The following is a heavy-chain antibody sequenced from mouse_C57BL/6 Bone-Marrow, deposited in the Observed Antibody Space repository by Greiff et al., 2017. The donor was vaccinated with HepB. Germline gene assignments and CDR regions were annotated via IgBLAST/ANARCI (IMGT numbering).Heavy chain of an antibody. CDR2: ISSGSSTI. CDR1: GFTFSDYG. J-gene: IGHJ2*01. D-gene: IGHD2-3*01. CDR3: ARGGYYYFDY. V-gene: IGHV5-17*01. Sequence: EVKVVESGGGLVKPGGSLKLSCAASGFTFSDYGMNWVRQAPEKGLEWVAYISSGSSTIYYADTVKGRFTISRDNAKNTLFLQVASLRSEETAMYYCARGGYYYFDYWGQGTTLTVSS.